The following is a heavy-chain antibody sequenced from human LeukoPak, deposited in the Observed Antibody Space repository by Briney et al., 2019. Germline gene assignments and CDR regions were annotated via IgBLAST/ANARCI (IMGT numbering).Heavy chain of an antibody. V-gene: IGHV3-21*01. CDR3: ARGRIAVAGYFDY. J-gene: IGHJ4*02. CDR1: GFTFSSYS. CDR2: ISSSSSYI. Sequence: GGSLRLSCAASGFTFSSYSMNWVRQAPGKGLEWVSSISSSSSYIYYADSVKGRFTISRDNSKNTLYLQMNSLRAEDTAVYYCARGRIAVAGYFDYWGQGTLVTVSS. D-gene: IGHD6-19*01.